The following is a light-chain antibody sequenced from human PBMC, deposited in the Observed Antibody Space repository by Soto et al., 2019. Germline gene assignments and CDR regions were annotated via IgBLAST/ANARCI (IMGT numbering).Light chain of an antibody. CDR2: ESS. V-gene: IGKV1-5*03. CDR3: HQYGNYSPYT. J-gene: IGKJ2*01. Sequence: DLQMTQSPSTLSASVGDRVTITCRASQSIGNWLAWYHHKPGKAPKLLIYESSNVESGVPSRVSGSTSVTEITLTNNSVQPDDFATYYWHQYGNYSPYTVRQGTKLEIK. CDR1: QSIGNW.